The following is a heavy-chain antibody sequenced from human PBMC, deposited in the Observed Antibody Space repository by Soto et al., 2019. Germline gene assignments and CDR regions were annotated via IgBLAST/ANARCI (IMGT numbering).Heavy chain of an antibody. V-gene: IGHV4-30-2*06. D-gene: IGHD2-21*02. CDR1: GGSISSGGYS. CDR3: AREGGLTYCGGDCYFDY. CDR2: IYHSGST. Sequence: PSETLSLTCTVSGGSISSGGYSWGWIRQSPGKGLEWIGYIYHSGSTDNNPSLKSRVTISVDRTKNQFSLKLSSVTAADTAVYYCAREGGLTYCGGDCYFDYWGQGTLVTVSS. J-gene: IGHJ4*02.